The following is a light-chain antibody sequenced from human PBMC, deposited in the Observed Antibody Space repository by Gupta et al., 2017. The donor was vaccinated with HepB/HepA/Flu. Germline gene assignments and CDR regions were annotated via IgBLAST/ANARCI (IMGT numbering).Light chain of an antibody. CDR3: QQSYSTPCS. V-gene: IGKV1-39*01. Sequence: DIQMTQSPSSLSASVGDRVTITCRASQSISSYLNWYQQKPGKAPKLLIYAASSLQSGVPSRFSGSGSATDFTLTISSLQPEDFATYYCQQSYSTPCSFGQGTKLEIK. J-gene: IGKJ2*04. CDR1: QSISSY. CDR2: AAS.